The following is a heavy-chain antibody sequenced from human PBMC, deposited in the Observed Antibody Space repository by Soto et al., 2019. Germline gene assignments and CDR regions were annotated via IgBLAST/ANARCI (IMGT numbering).Heavy chain of an antibody. CDR1: GFTFSSYW. D-gene: IGHD3-10*01. V-gene: IGHV3-74*01. J-gene: IGHJ4*02. CDR2: INHDGSTT. CDR3: ARVATGSYPFDQ. Sequence: EVQLVESGGGLVQPGGSLRLSCEVSGFTFSSYWMHWVRQAPGKGLVWVSRINHDGSTTSYADSVRGRFTISRDNADNTLYVEMNRLRAEDTAVYYCARVATGSYPFDQCGQGTLVTVSS.